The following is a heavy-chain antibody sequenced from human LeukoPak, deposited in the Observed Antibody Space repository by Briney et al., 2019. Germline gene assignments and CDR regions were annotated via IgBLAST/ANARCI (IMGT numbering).Heavy chain of an antibody. CDR1: GFSFSSYA. J-gene: IGHJ4*02. CDR2: ISGSGGGT. V-gene: IGHV3-23*01. CDR3: ARVRYFDWLLYSFDY. Sequence: GGSLRLSCAASGFSFSSYAMAWVRQAPGKGLEWVADISGSGGGTDYAVSVKGRFTISRDNSKNTLFLQMNSLRGEDTAVYYCARVRYFDWLLYSFDYWGQGTLVTVSS. D-gene: IGHD3-9*01.